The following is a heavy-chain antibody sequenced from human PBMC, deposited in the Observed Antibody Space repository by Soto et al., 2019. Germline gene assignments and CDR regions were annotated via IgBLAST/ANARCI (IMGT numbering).Heavy chain of an antibody. D-gene: IGHD3-16*01. J-gene: IGHJ6*02. CDR2: ISPYTGDT. CDR3: AMVDNYVTPTPQDV. Sequence: QVQLVQSGDEMKKPGASVRVSCKASGYIFVSYGIAWVRQAPGQGLEWMGWISPYTGDTHSASKVQGRLTMTTDTSTSTAYMDLGSITSDDTAVYYCAMVDNYVTPTPQDVWGQGTTVTV. CDR1: GYIFVSYG. V-gene: IGHV1-18*01.